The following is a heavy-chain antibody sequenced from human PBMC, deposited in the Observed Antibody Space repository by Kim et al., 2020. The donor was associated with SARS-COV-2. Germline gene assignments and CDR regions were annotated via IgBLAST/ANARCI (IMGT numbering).Heavy chain of an antibody. CDR3: ARLDYSSSSCFDY. D-gene: IGHD6-13*01. V-gene: IGHV4-34*01. J-gene: IGHJ4*02. Sequence: NPSLKSRVTISVDTSKNQFSLKRSSVTAADTAVYYCARLDYSSSSCFDYWGQGTLVTVSS.